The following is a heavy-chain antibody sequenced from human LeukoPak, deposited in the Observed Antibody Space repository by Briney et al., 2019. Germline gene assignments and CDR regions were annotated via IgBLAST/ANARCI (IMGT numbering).Heavy chain of an antibody. V-gene: IGHV4-34*01. CDR1: GGSLSYYY. CDR2: INRSGST. J-gene: IGHJ5*01. D-gene: IGHD2-2*01. Sequence: SETLSLTCAVSGGSLSYYYWSWIRQPPEKGPEWIGEINRSGSTKYNPSLKSRVSISVDTSKNQSSLKLSRVTAADTAVYYCARIRYCSSTSCYAGVHWFDSWGQGTLVTVSS. CDR3: ARIRYCSSTSCYAGVHWFDS.